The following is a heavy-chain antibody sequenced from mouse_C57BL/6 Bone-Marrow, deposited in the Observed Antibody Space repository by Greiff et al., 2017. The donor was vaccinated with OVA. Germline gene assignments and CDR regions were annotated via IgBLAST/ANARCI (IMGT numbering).Heavy chain of an antibody. D-gene: IGHD2-4*01. J-gene: IGHJ2*01. CDR1: GYSFTDYN. V-gene: IGHV1-39*01. Sequence: VHVKQSGPELVKPGASVKISCKASGYSFTDYNMNWVKQSNGKSLEWIGVINPNYGTTSYNQKFKGKATLTVDQSSSTAYMQLNSLTSEDSAVYYCARRGLRRPYFDYWGQGTTLTVSS. CDR2: INPNYGTT. CDR3: ARRGLRRPYFDY.